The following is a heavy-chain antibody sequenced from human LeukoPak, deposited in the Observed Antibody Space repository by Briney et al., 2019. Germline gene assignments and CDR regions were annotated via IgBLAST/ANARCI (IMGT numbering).Heavy chain of an antibody. V-gene: IGHV4-34*01. Sequence: PSETLSLTCAVYGGSFSGYYWSWIRQPPGKGLEWIGEINHSGSTNYNPSLKSRVTISVDTSKNQFSLKLSSVAAADAAVYYCARGHAEYCSSTSCPTPTRPFDYWGQGTLVTVSS. J-gene: IGHJ4*02. CDR2: INHSGST. CDR3: ARGHAEYCSSTSCPTPTRPFDY. D-gene: IGHD2-2*01. CDR1: GGSFSGYY.